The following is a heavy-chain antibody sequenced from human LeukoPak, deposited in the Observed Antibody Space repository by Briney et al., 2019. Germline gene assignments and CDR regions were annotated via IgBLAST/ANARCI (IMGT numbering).Heavy chain of an antibody. CDR3: ARVPNYDITVGY. CDR2: IYYSGST. V-gene: IGHV4-30-4*01. CDR1: GGSISSGDYY. J-gene: IGHJ4*02. Sequence: SETLSLTCTVSGGSISSGDYYWSWIRQPPGKGLEWIGYIYYSGSTYYNPSLKSRVTISVDTSKNQFSLKLSSVTAADTAVYYCARVPNYDITVGYWGQGTLVTVSS. D-gene: IGHD3-9*01.